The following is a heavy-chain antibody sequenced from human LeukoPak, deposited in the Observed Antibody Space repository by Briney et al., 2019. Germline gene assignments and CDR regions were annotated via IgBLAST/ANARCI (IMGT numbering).Heavy chain of an antibody. Sequence: GGSLRLSCAASGFTFSSYGMHWVRQAPGKGLEWVAFIRYDGSNKYYADSVKGRFTISRDNSKNTLYLQMNSLRAEDTAVYYCANRERYCTNGVCFSYYFDYWGQGTLVTVSS. CDR2: IRYDGSNK. V-gene: IGHV3-30*02. CDR1: GFTFSSYG. J-gene: IGHJ4*02. D-gene: IGHD2-8*01. CDR3: ANRERYCTNGVCFSYYFDY.